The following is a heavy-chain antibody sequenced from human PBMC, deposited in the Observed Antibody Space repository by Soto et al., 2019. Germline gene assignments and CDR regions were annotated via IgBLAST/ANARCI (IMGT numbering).Heavy chain of an antibody. CDR1: GYSFTSYW. D-gene: IGHD3-3*01. CDR2: IYPGDSDT. Sequence: GESLKISCKGSGYSFTSYWIGWVRPMPGKGLEWMGIIYPGDSDTRYIPSFQGHVTISAHKSISTGYLQGRSLKALYTAMYYCARPVEEYYETDWLAPGGQGTMVTVSS. V-gene: IGHV5-51*01. CDR3: ARPVEEYYETDWLAP. J-gene: IGHJ5*02.